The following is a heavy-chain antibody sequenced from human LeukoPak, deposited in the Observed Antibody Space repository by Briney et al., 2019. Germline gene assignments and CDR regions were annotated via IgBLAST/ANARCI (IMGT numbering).Heavy chain of an antibody. J-gene: IGHJ4*01. Sequence: PGGSLRLSCVASGFTFSSSWTTWVRQAPGMGLERVANIKADGTGKYYVDSVRGRFSISRDNAKNSLYLELNSLRAEDTGVYFCARDRGWQQFDYWGQGTLVTVSS. CDR1: GFTFSSSW. D-gene: IGHD5-24*01. V-gene: IGHV3-7*01. CDR2: IKADGTGK. CDR3: ARDRGWQQFDY.